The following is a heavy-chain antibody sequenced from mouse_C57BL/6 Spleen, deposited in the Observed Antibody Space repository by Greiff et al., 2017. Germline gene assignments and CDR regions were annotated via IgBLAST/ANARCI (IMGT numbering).Heavy chain of an antibody. CDR3: ARLIYYGSSFDY. D-gene: IGHD1-1*01. V-gene: IGHV1-61*01. CDR2: IYPSDSET. J-gene: IGHJ2*01. CDR1: GYTFTSYW. Sequence: VQLQQPGAELVRPGSSVKLSCKASGYTFTSYWMDWVKQRPGQGLEWIGNIYPSDSETHYNQKFKDKATLTVDKSSSTAYMQLSSLTSEDSAVYDCARLIYYGSSFDYWGQGTTLTVSS.